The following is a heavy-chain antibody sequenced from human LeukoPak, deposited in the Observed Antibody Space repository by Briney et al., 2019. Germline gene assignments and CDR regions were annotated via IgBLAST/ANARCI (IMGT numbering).Heavy chain of an antibody. V-gene: IGHV3-30*04. CDR1: GFTFSSHA. D-gene: IGHD6-19*01. Sequence: GGSLRLSCAASGFTFSSHAMHWVRQAPGKGLEWVAVISFDGSNKYYADSVKGRFTISRDNSKNALYLQMNSLRAEDTAVYYCATPEKQWHIFDYWGQGTLVTVSS. CDR2: ISFDGSNK. J-gene: IGHJ4*02. CDR3: ATPEKQWHIFDY.